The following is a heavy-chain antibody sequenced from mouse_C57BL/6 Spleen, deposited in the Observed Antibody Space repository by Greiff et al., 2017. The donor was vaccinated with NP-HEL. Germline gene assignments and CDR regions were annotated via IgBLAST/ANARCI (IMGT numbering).Heavy chain of an antibody. CDR2: INPSTGGT. CDR1: GYSFTGYY. Sequence: EVQLQQSGPELVKPGASVKISCKASGYSFTGYYMNWVKQSPEKSLEWIGEINPSTGGTTYNQKFKAKATLTVDKSSSTAYMQLKSLTSEDSAVYYCARSDDYDFYAMDYWGQGTSVTVSS. J-gene: IGHJ4*01. CDR3: ARSDDYDFYAMDY. V-gene: IGHV1-42*01. D-gene: IGHD2-4*01.